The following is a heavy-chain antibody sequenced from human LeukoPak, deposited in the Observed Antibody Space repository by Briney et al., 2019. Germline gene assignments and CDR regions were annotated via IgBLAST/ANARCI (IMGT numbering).Heavy chain of an antibody. J-gene: IGHJ1*01. D-gene: IGHD3-9*01. Sequence: SGGSLRLSCAASGFTFSSYAMHWVRQAPGKGLECVAVISYDGNNKDYTDSVKGRFTISRDNSNNTLYLQMNSLTFEDTAVYYCARVAGGRYSDWLSPSYWGQGTQVTVSS. CDR3: ARVAGGRYSDWLSPSY. CDR2: ISYDGNNK. V-gene: IGHV3-30-3*01. CDR1: GFTFSSYA.